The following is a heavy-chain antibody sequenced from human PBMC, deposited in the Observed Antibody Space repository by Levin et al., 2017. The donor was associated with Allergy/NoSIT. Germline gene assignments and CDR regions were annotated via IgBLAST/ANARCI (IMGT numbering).Heavy chain of an antibody. D-gene: IGHD1-1*01. Sequence: GGSLRLSCAASGFLVSKNYMSWVRQAPGKGLEWVSVLYSGGDSYYADSVRGRFTVSRDTSKNTVYLQMNRLRAEDTAVYFCARPHWNRYFDLWGRGTLVTVSS. CDR1: GFLVSKNY. CDR3: ARPHWNRYFDL. J-gene: IGHJ2*01. CDR2: LYSGGDS. V-gene: IGHV3-53*01.